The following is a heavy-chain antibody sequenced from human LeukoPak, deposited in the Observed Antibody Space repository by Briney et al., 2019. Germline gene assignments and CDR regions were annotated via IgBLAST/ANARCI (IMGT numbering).Heavy chain of an antibody. CDR3: AKDLHIGYSYGSPFDY. J-gene: IGHJ4*02. D-gene: IGHD5-18*01. CDR2: ISYDGSNK. V-gene: IGHV3-30*18. CDR1: GFTFSSYG. Sequence: GGSLRLSCAASGFTFSSYGMHWVRQAPGKGLEWVAVISYDGSNKYYADSVRGRFTISRDNSKNTLYLQMNSLRAEDTAVYYCAKDLHIGYSYGSPFDYWGQGTLVTASS.